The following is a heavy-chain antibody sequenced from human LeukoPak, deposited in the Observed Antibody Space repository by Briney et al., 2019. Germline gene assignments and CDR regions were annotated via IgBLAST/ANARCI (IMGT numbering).Heavy chain of an antibody. CDR2: ISNSGGST. V-gene: IGHV3-23*01. CDR1: GFSFSSYA. D-gene: IGHD2-8*02. CDR3: ARVLTGSWDWFDP. J-gene: IGHJ5*02. Sequence: PGGSLRLSCAASGFSFSSYAMSWVRQAPGKGLEWVSAISNSGGSTYYADSVKGRFTISRDNAKNTLYLQMNSLRAEDTAVYYCARVLTGSWDWFDPWGQGTLVTVSS.